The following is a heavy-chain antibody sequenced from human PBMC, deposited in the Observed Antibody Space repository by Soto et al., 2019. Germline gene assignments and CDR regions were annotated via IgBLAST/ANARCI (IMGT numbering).Heavy chain of an antibody. CDR2: IDWDDDK. CDR1: GFSLSTSGMR. CDR3: ARISAYYGMDV. J-gene: IGHJ6*02. V-gene: IGHV2-70*04. Sequence: SGPTLVNPTQTLKLTCTFSGFSLSTSGMRVSWIRQPPGKALEWLARIDWDDDKFYSTSLKTRLTISKDNSKNQVVLTMTKMDPVDTATYYCARISAYYGMDVWGQGTTVTVSS.